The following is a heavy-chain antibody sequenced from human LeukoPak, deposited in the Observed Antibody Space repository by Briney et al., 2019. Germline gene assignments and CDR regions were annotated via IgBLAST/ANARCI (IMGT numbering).Heavy chain of an antibody. V-gene: IGHV1-2*06. CDR2: INPNSGGT. J-gene: IGHJ4*02. Sequence: ASVKVSCKASGYTFTGYYMHWVRQAPGQGLEWLGRINPNSGGTNYAQKFQGRVTMTRDTSISTAYMELSRLRSDDTAVYYCARGGFSGWYGPSSPKRPFDYWGQGTLVTVSS. D-gene: IGHD6-19*01. CDR3: ARGGFSGWYGPSSPKRPFDY. CDR1: GYTFTGYY.